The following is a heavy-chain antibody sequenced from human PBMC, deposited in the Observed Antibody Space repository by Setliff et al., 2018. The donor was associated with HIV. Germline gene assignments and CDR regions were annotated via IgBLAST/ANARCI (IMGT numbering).Heavy chain of an antibody. CDR2: INNYGVT. CDR3: SRGPTIRGSFTGVVYTAPLPSFDT. D-gene: IGHD3-3*01. Sequence: TSETLSLTCAVYGGSFSGFSWNWIRQPPGKGLEWIGDINNYGVTLYTSSLAGRVTISVDTSKNQFSLTLKSLTVADTALYFCSRGPTIRGSFTGVVYTAPLPSFDTWSQGSQVTVSS. CDR1: GGSFSGFS. V-gene: IGHV4-34*01. J-gene: IGHJ4*02.